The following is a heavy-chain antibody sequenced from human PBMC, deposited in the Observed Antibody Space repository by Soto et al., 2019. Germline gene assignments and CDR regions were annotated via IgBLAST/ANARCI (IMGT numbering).Heavy chain of an antibody. CDR2: ISYDGSNK. CDR1: GFTFSSYG. D-gene: IGHD4-17*01. V-gene: IGHV3-30*18. Sequence: PGGSLRLSCAASGFTFSSYGMHWVRQAPGKGLEWVAVISYDGSNKYYADSVKGRFTISRDNSKNTLYLQMNSLRAEDTAVYYCANQGDYVLQYYYYGMDVWGQGTTVTVSS. J-gene: IGHJ6*02. CDR3: ANQGDYVLQYYYYGMDV.